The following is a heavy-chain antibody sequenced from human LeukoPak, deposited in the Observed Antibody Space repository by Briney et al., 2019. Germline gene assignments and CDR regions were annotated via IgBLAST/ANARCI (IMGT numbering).Heavy chain of an antibody. CDR1: GGSFSGYY. D-gene: IGHD6-13*01. V-gene: IGHV4-34*01. CDR3: ARGRSRAAAAGTVDC. J-gene: IGHJ4*02. CDR2: INHSGST. Sequence: PSETLSLTCAAYGGSFSGYYWSWIRQPPGKGLEWIGEINHSGSTNYNPSLKSRVTISVDTSKNQFSLKLSSVTAADTAVYYCARGRSRAAAAGTVDCWGQGTLVTVSS.